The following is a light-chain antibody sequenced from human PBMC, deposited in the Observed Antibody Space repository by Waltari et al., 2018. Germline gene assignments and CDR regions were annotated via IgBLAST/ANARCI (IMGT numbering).Light chain of an antibody. CDR2: LNSDGTH. J-gene: IGLJ3*02. Sequence: QLVLTQSPSASASLGASVKLTGTLSSGPSNYAIAWHQQQPAKGPRYLMKLNSDGTHNKGDGIPDRFSGSSSGAERYLTISSLQSEDEADYYCQTWGTGIRVFGGGTKLTVL. V-gene: IGLV4-69*01. CDR1: SGPSNYA. CDR3: QTWGTGIRV.